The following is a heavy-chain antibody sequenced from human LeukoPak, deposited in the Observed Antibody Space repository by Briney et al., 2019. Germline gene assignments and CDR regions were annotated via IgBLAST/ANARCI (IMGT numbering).Heavy chain of an antibody. CDR1: GYTFTSYG. CDR3: SRDHLAYGCSGRSCYKRRWFDP. V-gene: IGHV1-18*01. D-gene: IGHD2-15*01. CDR2: ISAYNCNT. J-gene: IGHJ5*02. Sequence: GASVKVSCKASGYTFTSYGISWVRGAPGQGLEWGGWISAYNCNTNYAQKLHGRVTMTTHTSTSTAYMQLRGQRPEDPAVYYVSRDHLAYGCSGRSCYKRRWFDPWGQGTLVTVSS.